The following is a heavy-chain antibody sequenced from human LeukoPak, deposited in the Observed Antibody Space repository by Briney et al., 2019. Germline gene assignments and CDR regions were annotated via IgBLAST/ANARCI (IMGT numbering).Heavy chain of an antibody. D-gene: IGHD3-10*01. V-gene: IGHV5-51*01. Sequence: GESLKISCKGSGYSFTSYWIGWVRQMPGKGLEWMGIIYPGDSDTRYSPPFQGQVTISADKSISTAYLQWSSLKASDTAMYYCARENYYGSGSYYTPRRYFDYWGQGTLVTVSS. J-gene: IGHJ4*02. CDR3: ARENYYGSGSYYTPRRYFDY. CDR2: IYPGDSDT. CDR1: GYSFTSYW.